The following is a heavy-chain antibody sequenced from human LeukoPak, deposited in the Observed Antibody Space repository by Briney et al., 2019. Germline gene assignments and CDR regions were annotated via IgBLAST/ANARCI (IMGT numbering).Heavy chain of an antibody. CDR2: IYHSGST. CDR1: GGSISSGGYS. J-gene: IGHJ4*02. D-gene: IGHD1-26*01. CDR3: ARATIPSIVGAINY. Sequence: SETLSLTCAVSGGSISSGGYSWSWIRQPPGKGLEWIGYIYHSGSTYYNPSLKSRVTISVDTSKNQFSLKLSSVTAADTAVYYCARATIPSIVGAINYWGQGTLVTVSS. V-gene: IGHV4-30-2*05.